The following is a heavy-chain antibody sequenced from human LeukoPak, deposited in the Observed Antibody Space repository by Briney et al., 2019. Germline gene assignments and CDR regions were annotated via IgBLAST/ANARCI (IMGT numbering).Heavy chain of an antibody. CDR3: ARVRASAVLYDSFDY. CDR2: ISAYNGNT. D-gene: IGHD3-3*01. J-gene: IGHJ4*02. CDR1: GYTFTSYG. Sequence: ASVKVSCKASGYTFTSYGISWVRQAPGQGLEWMGWISAYNGNTNYAQKLQGRVTMTTDTSTSTAYMELRSLRSDDTAVYYCARVRASAVLYDSFDYWGQGTLVTVSS. V-gene: IGHV1-18*01.